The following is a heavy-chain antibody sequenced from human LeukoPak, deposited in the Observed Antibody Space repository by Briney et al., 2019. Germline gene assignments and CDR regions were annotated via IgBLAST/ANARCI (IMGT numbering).Heavy chain of an antibody. D-gene: IGHD3-16*01. CDR2: ISASGGVT. CDR3: AKDGPFWDL. J-gene: IGHJ4*02. CDR1: GFTFSSYA. Sequence: GGSLRLSCAASGFTFSSYAMSWVRQAPGKGLEWVSGISASGGVTYSAESVRGRFTISRDNAKNSLYLQMNSLRPEDTALYYCAKDGPFWDLWGQGTLVTVSS. V-gene: IGHV3-23*01.